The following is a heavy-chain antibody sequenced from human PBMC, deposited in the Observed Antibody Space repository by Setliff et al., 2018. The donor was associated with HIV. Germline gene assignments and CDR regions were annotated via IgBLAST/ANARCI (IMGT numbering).Heavy chain of an antibody. CDR1: GVSTISSSSSYY. V-gene: IGHV4-39*02. CDR2: ISHSGIT. CDR3: ARDVGQWLVRNYMDV. D-gene: IGHD6-19*01. J-gene: IGHJ6*03. Sequence: SETLSLTCIVSGVSTISSSSSYYWGWIRQPPGKGLEWIGYISHSGITYYNPSLKSRVTISVDTSKNHFSLRLSSVTAADTAVYYCARDVGQWLVRNYMDVWGKGTTVTVSS.